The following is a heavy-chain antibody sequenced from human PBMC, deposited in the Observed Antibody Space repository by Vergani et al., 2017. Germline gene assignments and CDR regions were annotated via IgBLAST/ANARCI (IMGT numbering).Heavy chain of an antibody. CDR3: ARGNFLKYYYGSGSHRPKGAFDI. Sequence: QVQLQESGPGLVKPSETLSLTCAVYGGSFSGYYWSWIRQPPGKGLEWIGEINHSGSTNYNPSLKSRVTISVDTSKNQFSLKLSSVTAADTAVYYCARGNFLKYYYGSGSHRPKGAFDIWGQGTMVTVSS. CDR1: GGSFSGYY. D-gene: IGHD3-10*01. CDR2: INHSGST. J-gene: IGHJ3*02. V-gene: IGHV4-34*01.